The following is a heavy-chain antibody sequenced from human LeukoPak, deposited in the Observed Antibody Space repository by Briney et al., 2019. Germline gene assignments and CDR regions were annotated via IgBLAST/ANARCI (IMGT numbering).Heavy chain of an antibody. CDR1: GDSINSLDL. CDR3: AGLVGRYSSGLYYYYFDY. D-gene: IGHD3-22*01. J-gene: IGHJ4*02. Sequence: SETLSLTCTVSGDSINSLDLWSWVRQPPGKGLEWIGEMYLSGTTHSNPSVKSRVTISIDKSKNQFFLNLSSVTAADTAIYYCAGLVGRYSSGLYYYYFDYWGQGPLVTVSS. V-gene: IGHV4-4*02. CDR2: MYLSGTT.